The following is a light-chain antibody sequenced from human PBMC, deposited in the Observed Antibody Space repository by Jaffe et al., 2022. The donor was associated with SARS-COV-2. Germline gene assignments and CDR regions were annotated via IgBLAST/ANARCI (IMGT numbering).Light chain of an antibody. CDR1: QSISNS. J-gene: IGKJ5*01. V-gene: IGKV1-39*01. Sequence: DVQMTQSPSSLSASVGDRVTITCRASQSISNSLNWYQQNPGEAPKLLIYTVSNLRGGVPSRFSGSGFGTDFTLTITSLQPEDFATYFCQQTYSTPITFGQGTRLEIK. CDR3: QQTYSTPIT. CDR2: TVS.